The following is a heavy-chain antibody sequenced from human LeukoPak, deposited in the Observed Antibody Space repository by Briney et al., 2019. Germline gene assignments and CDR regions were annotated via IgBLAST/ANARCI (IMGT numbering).Heavy chain of an antibody. Sequence: PGGSLRLSCAASGFTFNNYAIHWVRQAPGKGLEWVAIISFDGGNKYYADSVKGRFTISRDNSKNTLYLQMNSLRAEDTAVYYCARVGIVGSPLFKFDYWGQGTLVTVSS. CDR2: ISFDGGNK. V-gene: IGHV3-30-3*01. CDR3: ARVGIVGSPLFKFDY. J-gene: IGHJ4*02. CDR1: GFTFNNYA. D-gene: IGHD1-26*01.